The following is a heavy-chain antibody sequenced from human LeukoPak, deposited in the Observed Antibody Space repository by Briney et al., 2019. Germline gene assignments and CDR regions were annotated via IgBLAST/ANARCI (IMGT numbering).Heavy chain of an antibody. V-gene: IGHV1-18*01. CDR3: ARVSSSIAAAGTYYYYYMDV. J-gene: IGHJ6*03. CDR1: GYTFTSYG. CDR2: ISAYNGNT. D-gene: IGHD6-13*01. Sequence: ASVKVSCKASGYTFTSYGISWVRQAPGQGLEWMGWISAYNGNTNYAQRLQGRVTMTTDTSTSTAYMELRSLRSDDTAVYYCARVSSSIAAAGTYYYYYMDVWGKGTTVTISS.